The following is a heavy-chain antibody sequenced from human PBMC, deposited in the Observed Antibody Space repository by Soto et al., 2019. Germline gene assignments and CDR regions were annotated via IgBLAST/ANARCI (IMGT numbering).Heavy chain of an antibody. CDR1: GFTFSSYG. CDR2: IWYDGSNK. CDR3: AGDSGSYYWSGRFDP. J-gene: IGHJ5*02. Sequence: GGSLRLSCAASGFTFSSYGMHWVRQAPGKGLEWVAVIWYDGSNKYYADSVKGRFTISRDNSKNTLYLQMNSLRAEDTAVYYCAGDSGSYYWSGRFDPWGQGTLVTVSS. D-gene: IGHD1-26*01. V-gene: IGHV3-33*01.